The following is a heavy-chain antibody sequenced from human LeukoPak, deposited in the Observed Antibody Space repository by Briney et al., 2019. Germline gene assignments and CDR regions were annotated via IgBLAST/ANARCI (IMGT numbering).Heavy chain of an antibody. V-gene: IGHV3-7*01. CDR2: IKQDGNEK. Sequence: PGGSLRLSCAASGFTFSSYWMSWVRQAPGKGLEWVANIKQDGNEKYYVDSVKGRFTISRDNAKNSLHLQMNSLRAEDTAVYYCATLGDNSSWFRDWGQGTLVTVSS. D-gene: IGHD6-13*01. CDR1: GFTFSSYW. CDR3: ATLGDNSSWFRD. J-gene: IGHJ4*02.